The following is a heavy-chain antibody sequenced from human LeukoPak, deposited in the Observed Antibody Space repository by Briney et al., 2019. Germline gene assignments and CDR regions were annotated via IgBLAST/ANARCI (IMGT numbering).Heavy chain of an antibody. CDR3: ARGGGYASPIGY. CDR2: IYHSGST. D-gene: IGHD5-12*01. CDR1: GGSISTYY. Sequence: SETLSLTCTLSGGSISTYYWSRIRQPPGKGLEWIGYIYHSGSTNYNPSLKSRATISVDTSKNQFSLKLSSVTAADTAVYYCARGGGYASPIGYWGQGALVTVSS. J-gene: IGHJ4*02. V-gene: IGHV4-59*01.